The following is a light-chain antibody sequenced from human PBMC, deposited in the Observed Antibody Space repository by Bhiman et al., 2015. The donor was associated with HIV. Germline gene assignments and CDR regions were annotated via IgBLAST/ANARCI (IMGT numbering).Light chain of an antibody. J-gene: IGLJ2*01. Sequence: QSALTQPASVSGSPGQSITISCTGTSSDVGGYNYVSWYQQHPGKAPKLMIYDVSQRPSGVPDRFSGSKSGTSASLAISGLRSEDEADYYCAAWDDSLSGHVVFGGGTKLTVL. V-gene: IGLV2-14*03. CDR3: AAWDDSLSGHVV. CDR1: SSDVGGYNY. CDR2: DVS.